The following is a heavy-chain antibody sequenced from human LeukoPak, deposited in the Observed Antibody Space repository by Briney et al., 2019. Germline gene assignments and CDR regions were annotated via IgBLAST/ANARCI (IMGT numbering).Heavy chain of an antibody. D-gene: IGHD5-24*01. J-gene: IGHJ6*03. CDR3: ASWAPEGWLHQYYYYYYMDV. V-gene: IGHV4-39*07. CDR1: GDSISSSSYY. Sequence: PSETLSLTCAVSGDSISSSSYYWGWIRQPPGTGLEWIGSIYYSGSTYYNPSLKSRVTISVDTSKNQFSLKLSSVTAADTAVYYCASWAPEGWLHQYYYYYYMDVWGKGTTVTVSS. CDR2: IYYSGST.